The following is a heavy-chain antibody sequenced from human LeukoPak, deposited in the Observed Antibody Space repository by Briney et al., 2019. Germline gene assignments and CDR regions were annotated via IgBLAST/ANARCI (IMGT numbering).Heavy chain of an antibody. D-gene: IGHD2-2*01. CDR3: ARGRKFQLLYYFDY. J-gene: IGHJ4*02. Sequence: GRSLRLSCAASGFTFSSYAMHWVRQAPGKGLEWVAVISYDGSNKYYADSVKGRFTISRDNAKNSLYLQMNSLRAEDTAVYYCARGRKFQLLYYFDYWGQGTLVTVSS. CDR2: ISYDGSNK. CDR1: GFTFSSYA. V-gene: IGHV3-30-3*01.